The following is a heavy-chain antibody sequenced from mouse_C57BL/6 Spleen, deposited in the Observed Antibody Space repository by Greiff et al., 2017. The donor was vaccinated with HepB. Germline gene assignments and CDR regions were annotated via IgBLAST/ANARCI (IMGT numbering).Heavy chain of an antibody. CDR3: ARQLRLRAMDY. J-gene: IGHJ4*01. D-gene: IGHD3-2*02. CDR1: GYTFTSCW. CDR2: IDPSDSYT. Sequence: QVQLQQPGAELVKPGASVKLSCKASGYTFTSCWMQWVKQRPGQGLEWIGEIDPSDSYTNYNQKFKGKATLTVDTSSSTAYMQLSSLTSEDSAVYYCARQLRLRAMDYWGQGTSVTVSS. V-gene: IGHV1-50*01.